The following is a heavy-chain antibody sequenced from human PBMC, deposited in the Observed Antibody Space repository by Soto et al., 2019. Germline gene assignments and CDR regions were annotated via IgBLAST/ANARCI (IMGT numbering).Heavy chain of an antibody. V-gene: IGHV3-74*01. CDR2: INSDGSST. Sequence: EVQLVESGGGLVQPGGSLRLSCAASGFTFSSYWMHWVRQAPGKGLVWVSRINSDGSSTSYADSVKGRFTISRRNTKNTLYLQMNSLRAEDTAAYYCVRTSLVVAAATREDYWGQGTLVTVSS. CDR1: GFTFSSYW. J-gene: IGHJ4*02. CDR3: VRTSLVVAAATREDY. D-gene: IGHD2-15*01.